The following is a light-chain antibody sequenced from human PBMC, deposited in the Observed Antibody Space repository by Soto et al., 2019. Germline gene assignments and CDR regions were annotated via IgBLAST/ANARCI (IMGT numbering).Light chain of an antibody. J-gene: IGKJ1*01. CDR2: ESS. V-gene: IGKV3D-15*01. CDR3: QQYNNLPRT. Sequence: EIVLTPSPGTLSVSPGARATLSRRASQSVSSKLAWYQQKPGQAPRLLIYESSNRATGIAARFSGSASGTEFTLTISSLQSEDFAIYYCQQYNNLPRTFGQGTKVDIK. CDR1: QSVSSK.